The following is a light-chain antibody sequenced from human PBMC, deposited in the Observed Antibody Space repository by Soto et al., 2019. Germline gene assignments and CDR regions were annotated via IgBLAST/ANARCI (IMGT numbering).Light chain of an antibody. CDR3: QQSFSSPPWT. V-gene: IGKV1-39*01. CDR2: AAS. J-gene: IGKJ1*01. Sequence: DIQITQSPACLSVSVGARVTITCRASQSISSYLNWYQQKPGKAPKLLIYAASSLQSGVPSRFSGSGSGTDFTLTISSLQPEDFVSYYCQQSFSSPPWTFGQGTKVDNK. CDR1: QSISSY.